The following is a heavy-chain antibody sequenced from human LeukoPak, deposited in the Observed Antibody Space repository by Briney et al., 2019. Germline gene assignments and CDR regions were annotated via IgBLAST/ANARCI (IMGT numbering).Heavy chain of an antibody. CDR2: IKQDGSEI. J-gene: IGHJ6*03. D-gene: IGHD3-10*01. CDR1: GFTFSSYW. CDR3: ARVLSGRGSLYDYYYYMDV. Sequence: GGSLRLSCAASGFTFSSYWMSWVRQAPGKGLEWVANIKQDGSEIYYVDSVKGRFTISRDNAKNTLYLQMNSLRAEDTAVYYCARVLSGRGSLYDYYYYMDVWGKGTTVTISS. V-gene: IGHV3-7*03.